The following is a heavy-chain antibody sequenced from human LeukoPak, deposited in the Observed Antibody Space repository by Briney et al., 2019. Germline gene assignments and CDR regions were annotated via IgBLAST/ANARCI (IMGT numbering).Heavy chain of an antibody. D-gene: IGHD1-26*01. CDR3: SRPTPYSGSYYGY. CDR2: IRGKAYGGTT. CDR1: GFTFGDYA. V-gene: IGHV3-49*05. J-gene: IGHJ4*02. Sequence: KPGGSLRLSCTASGFTFGDYAMTWFRQAPGKGLEWVGFIRGKAYGGTTEYAASVKGRFTISRDDSKSIAYLQMNSLKSEDTAVYYCSRPTPYSGSYYGYWGQGTLVTVSP.